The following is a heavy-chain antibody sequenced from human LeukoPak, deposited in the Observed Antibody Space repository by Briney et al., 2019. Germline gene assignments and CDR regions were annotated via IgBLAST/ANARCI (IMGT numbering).Heavy chain of an antibody. Sequence: GGSLRLSCAASGFTFSNAWMSWVRQAPEKGLEWVGRIKSKTDGGTTDYAAPVKGRFTISRDDSKNTLYLQMNSLKTEDTAVYYCTTGFSSGRFDYWGQGTLVTVSS. CDR2: IKSKTDGGTT. J-gene: IGHJ4*02. V-gene: IGHV3-15*01. CDR3: TTGFSSGRFDY. D-gene: IGHD6-25*01. CDR1: GFTFSNAW.